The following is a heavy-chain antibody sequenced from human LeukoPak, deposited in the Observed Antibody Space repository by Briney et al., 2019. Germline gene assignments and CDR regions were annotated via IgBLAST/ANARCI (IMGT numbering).Heavy chain of an antibody. CDR3: ARRQAAAVNWFDS. D-gene: IGHD6-25*01. Sequence: GESLKISCKGSGYSFTTHWIGWVRQMPGKGLEWMGIIYPDDSNTRYSPSFQGQITLSADKSTTTAYLQWSSLKASDTAMYYCARRQAAAVNWFDSWGQGTLVTVSS. J-gene: IGHJ5*01. CDR2: IYPDDSNT. CDR1: GYSFTTHW. V-gene: IGHV5-51*01.